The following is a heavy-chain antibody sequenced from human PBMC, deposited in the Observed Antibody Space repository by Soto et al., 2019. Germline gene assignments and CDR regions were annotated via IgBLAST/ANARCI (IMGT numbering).Heavy chain of an antibody. Sequence: QVQLVQSGAEVKKPGASVRVSCQTSAYTFTNYAVSWVRQAPGQGLEWMGWISGDNGNTIYAQKFQGRVTMTTDTSKRKAYMELRSLRSDDTAVYYCATGLLGYCSGGSCYSDSWGQGTLVTVSS. J-gene: IGHJ4*02. CDR3: ATGLLGYCSGGSCYSDS. D-gene: IGHD2-15*01. V-gene: IGHV1-18*01. CDR1: AYTFTNYA. CDR2: ISGDNGNT.